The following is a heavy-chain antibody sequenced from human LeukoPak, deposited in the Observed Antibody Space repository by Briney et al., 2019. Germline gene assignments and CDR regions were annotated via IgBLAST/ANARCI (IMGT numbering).Heavy chain of an antibody. Sequence: SETLSLTCSVSGDSMSDKYWTWIRQPPGKGLEWIGNVHHSGSTNYNPSLKRRVTVSLDTSKSQFSLKLTSVTDADAAMYYCVRENFYPDGRGYQADFGDWGQGTLVTVS. D-gene: IGHD3-22*01. V-gene: IGHV4-59*01. CDR3: VRENFYPDGRGYQADFGD. J-gene: IGHJ4*02. CDR2: VHHSGST. CDR1: GDSMSDKY.